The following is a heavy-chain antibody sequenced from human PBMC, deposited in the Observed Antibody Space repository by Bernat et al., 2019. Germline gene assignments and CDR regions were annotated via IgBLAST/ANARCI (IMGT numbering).Heavy chain of an antibody. CDR3: AKVLGGSYPNDAFDI. CDR2: ISYDGSNK. D-gene: IGHD1-26*01. V-gene: IGHV3-30*07. Sequence: QVQLVESGGGVVQPGRSLRLSCAASGFTFSSYAMHWVRQAPGKGLEWVAVISYDGSNKYYADSVKGRFTISRDNSKNTLYLQMNSLRAEDTAVYYCAKVLGGSYPNDAFDIWGQGTMVTVSS. J-gene: IGHJ3*02. CDR1: GFTFSSYA.